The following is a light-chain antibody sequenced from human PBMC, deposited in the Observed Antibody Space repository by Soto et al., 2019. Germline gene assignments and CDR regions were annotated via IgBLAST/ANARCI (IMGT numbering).Light chain of an antibody. J-gene: IGKJ1*01. CDR1: QTISSW. CDR3: QQYNNWPRT. CDR2: KAS. V-gene: IGKV1-5*03. Sequence: QRTQSTSTMSGSVGDRVTSTRRASQTISSWLAWYQQKPGKADKLLIYKASTLKSGVTSRFSGSGSGTEFTLTISSLQSEDFAVYYCQQYNNWPRTVGQGTKVDNK.